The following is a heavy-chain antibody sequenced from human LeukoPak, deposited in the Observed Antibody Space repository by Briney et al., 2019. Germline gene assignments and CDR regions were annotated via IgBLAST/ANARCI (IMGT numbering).Heavy chain of an antibody. J-gene: IGHJ4*02. CDR1: GFTFSSHA. D-gene: IGHD6-19*01. V-gene: IGHV3-30-3*01. Sequence: PGRSLRLSCAASGFTFSSHAMHWVRQAPGKGLEWVAVISYDGSNKYYADSVKGRFTISRDNSKNTLYLQMNSLRAEDTAVYYCARDLEVIAVAGNFDYWGQGTLVTVSS. CDR3: ARDLEVIAVAGNFDY. CDR2: ISYDGSNK.